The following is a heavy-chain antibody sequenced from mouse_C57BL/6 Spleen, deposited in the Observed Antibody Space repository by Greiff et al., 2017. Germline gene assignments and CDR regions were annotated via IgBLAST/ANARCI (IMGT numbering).Heavy chain of an antibody. CDR3: ARGWLLRRGYFDY. CDR1: GYSFTGYY. D-gene: IGHD2-3*01. V-gene: IGHV1-43*01. Sequence: VQLKQSGPELVKPGASVKISCKASGYSFTGYYMHWVKQSSEKSLEWIGEINPSTGGTSYNQKFKGKATLTVDKSSSTAYMQLKSLTSEDSAVYYCARGWLLRRGYFDYWGQGTTLTVSS. CDR2: INPSTGGT. J-gene: IGHJ2*01.